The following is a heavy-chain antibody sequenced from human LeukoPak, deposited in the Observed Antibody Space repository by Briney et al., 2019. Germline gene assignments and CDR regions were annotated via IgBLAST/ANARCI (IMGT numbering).Heavy chain of an antibody. V-gene: IGHV1-18*01. Sequence: ASVTVSCKTSGYTFTSQGIYWVRQAPGQGLEYMGWISPYNGNTNYAQKLQGRVFMTTDTSTNTAYMELRSLRSDDTAVYYCAREWSHFGDYWGQGALVTVPS. CDR1: GYTFTSQG. D-gene: IGHD3-3*02. J-gene: IGHJ4*02. CDR2: ISPYNGNT. CDR3: AREWSHFGDY.